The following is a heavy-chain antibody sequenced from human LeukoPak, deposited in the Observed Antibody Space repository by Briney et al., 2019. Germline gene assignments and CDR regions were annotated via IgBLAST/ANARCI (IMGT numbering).Heavy chain of an antibody. CDR3: MSYAGRSDDY. J-gene: IGHJ4*02. CDR1: GFTFSRYS. Sequence: GGSLRLSCAASGFTFSRYSMNWVRQAPGKGLEWVSSISSSSSYRYYADAVKGRFTISRDNAKNSLHLQMNSLRAEDTAVYYCMSYAGRSDDYWGQGTLVTVSS. D-gene: IGHD3-16*01. CDR2: ISSSSSYR. V-gene: IGHV3-21*01.